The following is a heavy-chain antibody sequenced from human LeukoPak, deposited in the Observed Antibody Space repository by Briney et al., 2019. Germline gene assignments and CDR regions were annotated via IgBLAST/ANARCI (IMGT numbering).Heavy chain of an antibody. CDR3: ARDMAVLVRGDHAGDV. Sequence: SVKVSCKASGGTFSSYAISWVRQAPGQGLEWMGRIIPIFGTANYAQKFQGRVTITTDESTSTAYMELSSLRSEDTAVYYCARDMAVLVRGDHAGDVWGKGTTVTVSS. V-gene: IGHV1-69*05. CDR2: IIPIFGTA. D-gene: IGHD3-10*01. J-gene: IGHJ6*04. CDR1: GGTFSSYA.